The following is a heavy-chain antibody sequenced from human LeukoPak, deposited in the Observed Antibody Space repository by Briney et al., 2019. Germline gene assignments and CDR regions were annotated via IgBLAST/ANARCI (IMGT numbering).Heavy chain of an antibody. CDR2: VNPNSGGT. D-gene: IGHD4-17*01. CDR3: ARERNSNYGRYFNY. J-gene: IGHJ4*02. CDR1: GYTFTGYY. V-gene: IGHV1-2*02. Sequence: ASVKVSCKASGYTFTGYYMHWVRQAPGQGLEWMGWVNPNSGGTNYAQKFQGRVTMTRDTSISIAYMELSRLRSDDTAVYYCARERNSNYGRYFNYWGQGTLVTVSS.